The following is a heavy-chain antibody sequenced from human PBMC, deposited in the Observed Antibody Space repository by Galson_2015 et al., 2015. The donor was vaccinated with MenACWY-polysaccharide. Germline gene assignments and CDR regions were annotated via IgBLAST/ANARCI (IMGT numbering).Heavy chain of an antibody. CDR3: ARGHYGMDV. V-gene: IGHV3-7*01. CDR1: GFTFSSYW. Sequence: SLRLSCAASGFTFSSYWMTWVRQAPGKGLEWVANIKKDGSEKYYVDSVTGRFTISRDNSKNSLYLQMHSLRAGDTAVYSCARGHYGMDVWGQGTTVTVSS. CDR2: IKKDGSEK. J-gene: IGHJ6*02.